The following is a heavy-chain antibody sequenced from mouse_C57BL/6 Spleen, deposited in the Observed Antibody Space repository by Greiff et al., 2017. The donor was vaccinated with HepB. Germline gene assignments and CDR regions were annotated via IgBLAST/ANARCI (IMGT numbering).Heavy chain of an antibody. CDR2: ISDGGSYT. CDR1: GFTFSSYA. J-gene: IGHJ3*01. Sequence: EVKLMESGGGLVKPGGSLKLSCAASGFTFSSYAMSWVRQTPEKRLEWVATISDGGSYTYYPDNVKGRFTISRDNAKNNLYLQMSHLKSEDTAMYYCARGLDYDYDVFAYWGQGTLVTVSA. D-gene: IGHD2-4*01. CDR3: ARGLDYDYDVFAY. V-gene: IGHV5-4*03.